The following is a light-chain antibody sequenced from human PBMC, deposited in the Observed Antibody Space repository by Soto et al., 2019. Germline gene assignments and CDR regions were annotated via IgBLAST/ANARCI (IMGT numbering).Light chain of an antibody. CDR2: DVS. J-gene: IGLJ3*02. CDR1: SSDVGGYNY. Sequence: QSALTQPRSVSGSPGQSVTISCTGTSSDVGGYNYVSWYQHHPGKPPKLIIYDVSRRPSGVPDRFSGSKSATTVSLTVSGLQAEDEADYYCCSFAGTYTWVFGGGTQLTVL. V-gene: IGLV2-11*01. CDR3: CSFAGTYTWV.